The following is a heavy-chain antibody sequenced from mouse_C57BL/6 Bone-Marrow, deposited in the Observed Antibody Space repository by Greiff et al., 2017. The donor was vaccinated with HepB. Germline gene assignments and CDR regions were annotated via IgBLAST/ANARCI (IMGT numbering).Heavy chain of an antibody. J-gene: IGHJ4*01. CDR2: ISSGGSYT. CDR3: ASFTTVVPMDY. Sequence: EVQLQESGGDLVKPGGSLKLSCAASGFTFSSYGMSWVRQTPDKRLEWVATISSGGSYTYYPDSVKGRFTISRDNAKNTLYLQMSSLKSEDTAMYYCASFTTVVPMDYWGQGTSVTVSS. D-gene: IGHD1-1*01. V-gene: IGHV5-6*01. CDR1: GFTFSSYG.